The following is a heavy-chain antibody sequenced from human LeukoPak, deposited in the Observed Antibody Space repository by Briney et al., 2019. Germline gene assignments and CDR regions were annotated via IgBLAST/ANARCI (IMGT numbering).Heavy chain of an antibody. J-gene: IGHJ3*02. D-gene: IGHD3-10*01. V-gene: IGHV3-48*03. CDR3: AREGDLNAFDI. CDR2: ISSSGSTI. CDR1: GFTVSSNY. Sequence: EPGGSLRLSCAASGFTVSSNYMSWVRQAPGKGLGLEWVSYISSSGSTIYYADSVKGRFTISRDNAKNSLYLQMNSLRAEDTAVYYCAREGDLNAFDIWGQGTMVTVSS.